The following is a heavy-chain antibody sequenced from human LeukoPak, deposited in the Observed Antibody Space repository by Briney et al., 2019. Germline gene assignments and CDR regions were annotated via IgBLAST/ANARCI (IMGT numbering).Heavy chain of an antibody. CDR1: GYTFTGYY. D-gene: IGHD1-26*01. J-gene: IGHJ4*02. Sequence: ASVKVSCKASGYTFTGYYMYWVRQAPGQGLEWMGRINPNSGGINYAQKFQGRATMTRDTSISTVYMELSRLRSDDTAVYYCARDAENSGSYYFDYWGQGTLVTVSS. CDR3: ARDAENSGSYYFDY. CDR2: INPNSGGI. V-gene: IGHV1-2*06.